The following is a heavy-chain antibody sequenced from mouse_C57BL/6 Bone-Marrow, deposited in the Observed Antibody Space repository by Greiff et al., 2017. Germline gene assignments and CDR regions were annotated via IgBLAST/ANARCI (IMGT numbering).Heavy chain of an antibody. CDR3: TRREVTRAY. D-gene: IGHD2-2*01. V-gene: IGHV6-6*01. J-gene: IGHJ3*01. Sequence: EVKLMESGGGLVQPAGSLKLSCAASGFSFSDAWMGWVRQSPEKGLDWVAEIRNKANNHATYYAEFVKGRLTISRDDSKSSVYLKMNSLRAEDTGIYYGTRREVTRAYWGQGTLVTVSA. CDR1: GFSFSDAW. CDR2: IRNKANNHAT.